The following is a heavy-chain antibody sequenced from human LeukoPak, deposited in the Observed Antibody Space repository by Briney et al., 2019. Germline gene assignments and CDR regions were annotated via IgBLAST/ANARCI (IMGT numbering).Heavy chain of an antibody. V-gene: IGHV1-46*01. J-gene: IGHJ3*02. CDR3: ARDLKLSRYYDSSGYSHDAFDI. D-gene: IGHD3-22*01. CDR2: INPSGGST. CDR1: GYTFTSYY. Sequence: EASVKVSCKASGYTFTSYYMHWVRQAPGQGLEWMGIINPSGGSTSYAQKFQGRVTVTRDTSTSTVYMELSSLRSEDTAVYYCARDLKLSRYYDSSGYSHDAFDIWGQGTMVTVSS.